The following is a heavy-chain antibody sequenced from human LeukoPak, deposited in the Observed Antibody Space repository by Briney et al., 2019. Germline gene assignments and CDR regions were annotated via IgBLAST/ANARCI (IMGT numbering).Heavy chain of an antibody. V-gene: IGHV1-46*01. CDR1: GYTFTSYY. CDR2: INPSGGST. Sequence: ASVKVSCKASGYTFTSYYMHWVRQAPGQGLEWMGIINPSGGSTSYAQKFQGRVTMTRNTSISTAYMELSSLRSEDTAVYYCARVHTPGRDAFDIWGQGTMVTVSS. CDR3: ARVHTPGRDAFDI. D-gene: IGHD2-2*02. J-gene: IGHJ3*02.